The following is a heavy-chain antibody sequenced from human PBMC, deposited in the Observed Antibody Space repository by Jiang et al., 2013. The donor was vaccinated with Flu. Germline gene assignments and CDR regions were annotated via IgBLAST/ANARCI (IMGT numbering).Heavy chain of an antibody. J-gene: IGHJ4*02. CDR1: GFTFSSYW. D-gene: IGHD5-12*01. Sequence: VQLVESGGGLVQPGGSLRLSCAASGFTFSSYWMHWVRQAPGKGPIWVSRINSDGSRTSYADSVKGRFTISRDNANNTLFLQMSSLRVEDTAVYYCASDHGEDSGESEIDYWGQGTPVTVAS. CDR3: ASDHGEDSGESEIDY. CDR2: INSDGSRT. V-gene: IGHV3-74*01.